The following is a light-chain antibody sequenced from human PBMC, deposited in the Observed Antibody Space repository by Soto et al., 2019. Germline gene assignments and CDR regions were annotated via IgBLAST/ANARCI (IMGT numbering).Light chain of an antibody. CDR3: LQSSSSPRT. CDR1: QAIDTH. V-gene: IGKV1-39*01. J-gene: IGKJ1*01. CDR2: RTT. Sequence: DVQMTQYPSSLSASLGDRVTITCRASQAIDTHLSWYQQKPGKAPNLLIYRTTVLRGVVTSRFVGMGSGTDFTLTITNLQPDDFATYYCLQSSSSPRTFGQGTTLEIK.